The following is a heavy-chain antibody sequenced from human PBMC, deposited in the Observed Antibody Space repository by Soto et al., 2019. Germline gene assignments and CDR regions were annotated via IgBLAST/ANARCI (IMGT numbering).Heavy chain of an antibody. D-gene: IGHD4-4*01. CDR3: ARDLNDYSNADVDY. CDR2: ISSSSSYI. J-gene: IGHJ4*02. V-gene: IGHV3-21*01. Sequence: EVQLVESGGGLVKPGGSLRLSCAASGFTFSSYSMNWVRQAPGKGLEWVSSISSSSSYIYYADSVKGRFTISRDNAKNSLYLQMNSLRAEDTAVYYCARDLNDYSNADVDYWGQGTLVTVSS. CDR1: GFTFSSYS.